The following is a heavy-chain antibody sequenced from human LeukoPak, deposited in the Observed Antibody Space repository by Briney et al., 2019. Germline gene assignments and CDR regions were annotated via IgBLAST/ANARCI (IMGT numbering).Heavy chain of an antibody. CDR2: IKQDGSDK. J-gene: IGHJ4*02. D-gene: IGHD6-13*01. Sequence: GGSLRLSCVASGFTISSYWMSWVRQAPGKGLEWVANIKQDGSDKYYVDSVKGRFTISRDNAKNSLYLQMNSLRAEDTAVYYCASGQKLGFWGQGTLVTVSS. CDR1: GFTISSYW. V-gene: IGHV3-7*01. CDR3: ASGQKLGF.